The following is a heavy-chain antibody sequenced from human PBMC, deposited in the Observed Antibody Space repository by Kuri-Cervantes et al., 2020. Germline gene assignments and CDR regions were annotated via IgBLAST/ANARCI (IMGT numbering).Heavy chain of an antibody. J-gene: IGHJ5*02. CDR1: GYTFADYV. D-gene: IGHD3-10*01. CDR3: ARVRQPDNWFDP. V-gene: IGHV1-3*01. Sequence: GESLKISCKPSGYTFADYVIHWVRQAPGHRLEWMGWINAGNGKTKYSQNFEVRVNITRDTSASTVYMELNSLTSEDTAVYYCARVRQPDNWFDPWGQGTLVTVSS. CDR2: INAGNGKT.